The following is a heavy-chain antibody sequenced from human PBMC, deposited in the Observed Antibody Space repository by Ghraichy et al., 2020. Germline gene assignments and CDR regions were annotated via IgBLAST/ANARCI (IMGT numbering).Heavy chain of an antibody. D-gene: IGHD1-14*01. CDR3: AQPDPTALGRPFDY. CDR1: GGSLSGSY. CDR2: INHKGST. V-gene: IGHV4-34*01. J-gene: IGHJ4*02. Sequence: SETLSLTCAVYGGSLSGSYWTWIRQPPGKGLEWIGEINHKGSTTYNPSLKSRVTISVDTSKNQFSLKLSSVTAADTAVYYCAQPDPTALGRPFDYWGQGTLVTVSS.